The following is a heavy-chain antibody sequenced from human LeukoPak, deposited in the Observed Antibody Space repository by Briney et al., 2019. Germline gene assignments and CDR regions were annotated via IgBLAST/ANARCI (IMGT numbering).Heavy chain of an antibody. Sequence: SGTLSLTCAVSGGSISSSDWWSWVRQPPGKGLEWIGEIYHSGSTNYNPSLKSRVTISVDTSKNQFSLKLSSVTAADTAVYYCARGRGSTSYYYYYMDVWGKGTTVTISS. CDR3: ARGRGSTSYYYYYMDV. V-gene: IGHV4-4*02. D-gene: IGHD5/OR15-5a*01. J-gene: IGHJ6*03. CDR2: IYHSGST. CDR1: GGSISSSDW.